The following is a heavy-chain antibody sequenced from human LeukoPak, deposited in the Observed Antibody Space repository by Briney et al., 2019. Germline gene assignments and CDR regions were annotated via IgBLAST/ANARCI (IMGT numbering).Heavy chain of an antibody. D-gene: IGHD3-10*01. CDR3: ARLTLWYGSGTYSYFDS. CDR1: DGSISNFY. J-gene: IGHJ4*02. Sequence: SETLSLTCTVSDGSISNFYWGWIRQPPGKGLEYIGYIYYSGTTNYTPSLKSRVTISVDTSKNQFSLKLSSVTAADTAIYYCARLTLWYGSGTYSYFDSWGQGTLVTVSS. CDR2: IYYSGTT. V-gene: IGHV4-59*08.